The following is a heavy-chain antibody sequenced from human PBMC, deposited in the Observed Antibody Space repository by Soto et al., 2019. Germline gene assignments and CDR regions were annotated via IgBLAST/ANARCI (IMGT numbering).Heavy chain of an antibody. CDR1: GFTFGNYA. Sequence: EVQLLESGGGLVQPGGSLRLSCAASGFTFGNYAFSWVRQAPGKGLEWVSVISGGGDATYYPDSVKGRFTTSRDNSKNTVFLQMNSLSAEATVVYYAAKKSLVWITLPALDYFAYWGQGTLFTVSS. D-gene: IGHD6-19*01. J-gene: IGHJ4*02. V-gene: IGHV3-23*01. CDR2: ISGGGDAT. CDR3: AKKSLVWITLPALDYFAY.